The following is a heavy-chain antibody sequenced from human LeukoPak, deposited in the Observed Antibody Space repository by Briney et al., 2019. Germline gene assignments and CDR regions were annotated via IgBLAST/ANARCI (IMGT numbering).Heavy chain of an antibody. Sequence: PSETLSLTCTVSGGSISSYYWSWIRRPPGTGLEWIGYIYYSGSTNYNPSLKSRVTISVDTSKNQFSLKLSSVTAADTAVYYCARYDYSSAFDIWGQGTMVTVSS. D-gene: IGHD2-21*01. CDR1: GGSISSYY. CDR2: IYYSGST. CDR3: ARYDYSSAFDI. V-gene: IGHV4-59*08. J-gene: IGHJ3*02.